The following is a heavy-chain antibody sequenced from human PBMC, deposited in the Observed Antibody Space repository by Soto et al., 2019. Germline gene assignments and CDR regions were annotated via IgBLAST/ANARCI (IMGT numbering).Heavy chain of an antibody. J-gene: IGHJ6*02. CDR3: ARDRRGYDYYYRYYYYGMDV. CDR2: IYQSGST. V-gene: IGHV4-59*01. D-gene: IGHD5-18*01. CDR1: GSSISDYY. Sequence: SETLSLTCTISGSSISDYYWSWIRQPPGQGLEWIGYIYQSGSTNYNPSVKSRVTMSVDTSKNQFSLRLSSVTAADTAVYYCARDRRGYDYYYRYYYYGMDVWGQGTTVTVSS.